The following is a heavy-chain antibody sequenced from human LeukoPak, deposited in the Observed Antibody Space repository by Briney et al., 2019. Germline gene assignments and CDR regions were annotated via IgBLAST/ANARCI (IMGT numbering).Heavy chain of an antibody. CDR1: GFTFSTYF. V-gene: IGHV3-30-3*01. CDR3: ARERQDTILHSGDFDI. CDR2: IASDGSHT. J-gene: IGHJ3*02. Sequence: GGSLSLSCAASGFTFSTYFMHWVRQAPGKGLEWVADIASDGSHTFYVESVKGRFTISRDNSKNTLYLQMNSLRAEDTAVYFCARERQDTILHSGDFDIWGQGTMVTVSS. D-gene: IGHD2-21*01.